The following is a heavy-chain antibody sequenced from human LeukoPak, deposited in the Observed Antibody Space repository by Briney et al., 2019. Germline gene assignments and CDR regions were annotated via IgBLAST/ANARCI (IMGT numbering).Heavy chain of an antibody. CDR3: ARILSHGNFFDP. CDR1: GFSLSSSGMC. J-gene: IGHJ5*02. D-gene: IGHD1-7*01. Sequence: GPALVKPTPTLTLTCTFSGFSLSSSGMCVSWIRQPPGKALEWLARIDWDDGKYYSTSLKTRLTISKDTSKNQVVLTMTNMDPVDTATYYCARILSHGNFFDPWGQGILVSVSS. CDR2: IDWDDGK. V-gene: IGHV2-70*11.